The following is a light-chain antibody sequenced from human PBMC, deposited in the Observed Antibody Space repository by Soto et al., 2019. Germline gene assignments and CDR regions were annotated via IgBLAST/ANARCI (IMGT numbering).Light chain of an antibody. V-gene: IGKV3-20*01. CDR1: QSVSSSS. CDR3: QQYGSSPIT. CDR2: GAS. J-gene: IGKJ5*01. Sequence: EIVLTQSPGTLSLSPGERATLSCRASQSVSSSSLAWYQHKPGQAPRLLIYGASSRATGIPDRFSGSGSVTDFALTISRLEPEDFAVYYCQQYGSSPITFGQGTRLEIK.